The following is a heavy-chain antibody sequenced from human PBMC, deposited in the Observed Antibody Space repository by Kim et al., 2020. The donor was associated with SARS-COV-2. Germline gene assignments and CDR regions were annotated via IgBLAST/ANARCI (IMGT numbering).Heavy chain of an antibody. CDR3: ARLDSSGQYYYYYGMDV. V-gene: IGHV5-10-1*01. CDR1: GYSFTSYW. D-gene: IGHD6-19*01. J-gene: IGHJ6*02. CDR2: IDPSDSYT. Sequence: GESLKISCKGSGYSFTSYWISWVRQMPGKGLEWMGRIDPSDSYTNYSPSFQGHVTISADKSISTAYLQWSSLKASDTAMYYCARLDSSGQYYYYYGMDVWGQGTTVTVSS.